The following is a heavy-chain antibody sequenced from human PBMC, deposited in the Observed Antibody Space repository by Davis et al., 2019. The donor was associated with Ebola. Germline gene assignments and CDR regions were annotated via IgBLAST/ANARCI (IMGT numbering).Heavy chain of an antibody. CDR1: GFSFSTYG. J-gene: IGHJ4*02. D-gene: IGHD1-7*01. CDR2: IRFDGTEK. Sequence: PGGSLRLSCTASGFSFSTYGMHWVRQAPGKGLEWVAFIRFDGTEKLYADSVKGRFTISRDNSYNTLYLQMNSLNTEDTAVYYCVEDWNYDNIFDYWGQGTLVTVSS. CDR3: VEDWNYDNIFDY. V-gene: IGHV3-30*02.